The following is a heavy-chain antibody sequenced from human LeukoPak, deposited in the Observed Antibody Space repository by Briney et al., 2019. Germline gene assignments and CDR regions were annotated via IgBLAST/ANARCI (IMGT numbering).Heavy chain of an antibody. CDR2: IGGDGGST. CDR3: AKADCSGGSCCSGDY. CDR1: GFTFDDYA. J-gene: IGHJ4*02. D-gene: IGHD2-15*01. V-gene: IGHV3-43*02. Sequence: GGSLRLSCAASGFTFDDYAMHWVRQAPGKGLEWVSLIGGDGGSTNYADSVKGRFTISRDNSKSSLYLQMNSLRTEDTALYYCAKADCSGGSCCSGDYWGQGTLVTVSS.